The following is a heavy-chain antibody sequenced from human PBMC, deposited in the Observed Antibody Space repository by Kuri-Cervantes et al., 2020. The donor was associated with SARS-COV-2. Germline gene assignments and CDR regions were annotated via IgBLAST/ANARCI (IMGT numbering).Heavy chain of an antibody. Sequence: ASVKVSCKASGYTFTSYGISWVRQAPGQGLEWMGWISAYNGNTNYAQKLQGRVTMTTDTSTSTAYMELRSLRSDDTAVYYCARVWRSSYYDILTGTNRTYYYYMDVWGKGTTVTVSS. V-gene: IGHV1-18*01. J-gene: IGHJ6*03. CDR1: GYTFTSYG. CDR2: ISAYNGNT. D-gene: IGHD3-9*01. CDR3: ARVWRSSYYDILTGTNRTYYYYMDV.